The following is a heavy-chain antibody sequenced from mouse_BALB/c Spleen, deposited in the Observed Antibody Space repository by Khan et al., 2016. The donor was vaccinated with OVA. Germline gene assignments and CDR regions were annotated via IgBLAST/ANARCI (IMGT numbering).Heavy chain of an antibody. J-gene: IGHJ3*01. CDR3: TRLAYYYDSEGVAY. V-gene: IGHV5-6*01. Sequence: EVMLVESGGDLVKPGGSLKLSCAASGFTFSTYGMSWVRQAPDKRLEWVATVSTGGSYTYYPDSVKGRFTISRDNAKNTLYLQMSGLRSEDTAMFYCTRLAYYYDSEGVAYWGQGTLVTVSA. D-gene: IGHD1-1*01. CDR2: VSTGGSYT. CDR1: GFTFSTYG.